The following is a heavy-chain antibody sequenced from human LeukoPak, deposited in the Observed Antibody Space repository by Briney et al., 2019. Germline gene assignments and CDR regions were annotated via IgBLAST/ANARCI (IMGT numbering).Heavy chain of an antibody. CDR1: GFTFSSYA. D-gene: IGHD6-19*01. V-gene: IGHV3-30-3*01. Sequence: PGGSLRLSCAASGFTFSSYAMHWVRQAPGKGLEWVAVISYDGSNKYYADSVKGRFTISRDNSKNTLYLQMNSLRAEDTAVYYCARAWYHSSGIEYFQHWGQGTLVTVSS. J-gene: IGHJ1*01. CDR2: ISYDGSNK. CDR3: ARAWYHSSGIEYFQH.